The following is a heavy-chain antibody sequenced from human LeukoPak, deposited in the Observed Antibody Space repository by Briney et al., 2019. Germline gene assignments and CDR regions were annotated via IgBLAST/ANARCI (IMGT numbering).Heavy chain of an antibody. CDR3: TTDPLPDCSSTSCYYYYYMDV. J-gene: IGHJ6*03. V-gene: IGHV3-15*01. CDR2: IKSKTDGGTT. Sequence: PGRSLRLSCAASGFTFSNAWMSWVRQAPGKGLEWVGCIKSKTDGGTTDYAAPVKGRFTISRDDSKNTLYLQMNSLKTEDTAVYYCTTDPLPDCSSTSCYYYYYMDVWGKGTTVTVSS. D-gene: IGHD2-2*01. CDR1: GFTFSNAW.